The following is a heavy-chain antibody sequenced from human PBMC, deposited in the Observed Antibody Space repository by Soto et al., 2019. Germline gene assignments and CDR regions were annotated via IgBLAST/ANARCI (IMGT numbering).Heavy chain of an antibody. CDR1: GFSLSTGGVG. D-gene: IGHD2-21*02. CDR3: AHSRCGGDCLQSYSSHYYYGMDV. J-gene: IGHJ6*02. Sequence: QITLKESGPTLVKPTQTLTLTCTFSGFSLSTGGVGVGWIRQPPGEALEWLALIYWDNDKRYSPSLKSRLTITKDASKNQVLLARAXMDPVDTATYYCAHSRCGGDCLQSYSSHYYYGMDVWGQGTTVTVSS. CDR2: IYWDNDK. V-gene: IGHV2-5*02.